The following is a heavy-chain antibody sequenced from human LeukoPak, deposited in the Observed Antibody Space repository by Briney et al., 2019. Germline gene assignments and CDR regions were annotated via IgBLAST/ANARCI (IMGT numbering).Heavy chain of an antibody. V-gene: IGHV3-23*01. J-gene: IGHJ4*02. CDR2: ISGSGGST. CDR3: AKDYYGSGSYRDYSDY. CDR1: GFTFSSYA. D-gene: IGHD3-10*01. Sequence: SGGSLRLSCAGSGFTFSSYATSWVRQAPGKGLEWVSAISGSGGSTYYADSVKGRFTISRDNSKNTLYLQMNSLRAEDTAVYYCAKDYYGSGSYRDYSDYWGQGTVVTVSS.